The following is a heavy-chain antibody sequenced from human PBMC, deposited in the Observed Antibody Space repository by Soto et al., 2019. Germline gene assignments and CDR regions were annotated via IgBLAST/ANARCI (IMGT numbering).Heavy chain of an antibody. CDR2: IDIAGSTT. Sequence: VQLVESGGGVVQPGRSLRLSCAASGFTFSSYWMHWVRQTPGKGLVWVSRIDIAGSTTTYADSVKGRFTISRDNAKNTLYLQMNSLRAEDTAVYYCARDQTVAGPTTFDYCGQGTLVTVSS. CDR1: GFTFSSYW. J-gene: IGHJ4*02. CDR3: ARDQTVAGPTTFDY. D-gene: IGHD6-19*01. V-gene: IGHV3-74*01.